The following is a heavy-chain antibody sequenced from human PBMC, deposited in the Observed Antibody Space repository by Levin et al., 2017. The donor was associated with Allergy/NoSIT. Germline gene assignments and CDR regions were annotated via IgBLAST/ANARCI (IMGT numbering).Heavy chain of an antibody. D-gene: IGHD3-10*01. CDR3: ARDGNTYYYGSGRRKYGMDV. Sequence: EASVKVSCKASGGTFSSYAISWVRQAPGQGLEWMGGIIPIFGTANYAQKFQGRVTITADESTSTAYMELSSLRSEDTAVYYCARDGNTYYYGSGRRKYGMDVWGQGTTVTVSS. CDR1: GGTFSSYA. V-gene: IGHV1-69*13. CDR2: IIPIFGTA. J-gene: IGHJ6*02.